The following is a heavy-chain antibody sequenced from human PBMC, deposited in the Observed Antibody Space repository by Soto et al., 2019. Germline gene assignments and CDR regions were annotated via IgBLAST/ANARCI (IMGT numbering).Heavy chain of an antibody. Sequence: GESLKISCAASGFTVSSNYMSWVRQAPGKGLEWVSVIYSGGSTYYADSVKGRFTITRHNSKNTLYLQMNSLRAEDTAVYYCARVGKDRGSSSANIYYYGMDVWGQGTTVTVSS. D-gene: IGHD6-6*01. J-gene: IGHJ6*02. CDR2: IYSGGST. V-gene: IGHV3-53*04. CDR1: GFTVSSNY. CDR3: ARVGKDRGSSSANIYYYGMDV.